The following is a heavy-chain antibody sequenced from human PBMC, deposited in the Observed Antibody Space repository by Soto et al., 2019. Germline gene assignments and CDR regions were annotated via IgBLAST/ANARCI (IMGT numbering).Heavy chain of an antibody. CDR3: ASSSGARYYDY. Sequence: SETLSLTCTVSGGSISSGAYYWSWIRQHPGKGLEWIGYIYYSGSTYYNPSLKSRVTISVDTSKNQFSLKLSSVTAADTAVYYCASSSGARYYDYWGQGTLVAVSS. CDR2: IYYSGST. CDR1: GGSISSGAYY. J-gene: IGHJ4*02. D-gene: IGHD2-15*01. V-gene: IGHV4-31*03.